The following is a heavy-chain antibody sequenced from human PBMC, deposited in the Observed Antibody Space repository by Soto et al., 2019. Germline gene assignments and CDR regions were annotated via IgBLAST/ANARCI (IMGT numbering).Heavy chain of an antibody. CDR1: GFTFSSYA. CDR2: ISGSGDNT. CDR3: AKDGAWIQTRFDP. V-gene: IGHV3-23*01. D-gene: IGHD5-18*01. J-gene: IGHJ5*02. Sequence: GGSLRLSCAASGFTFSSYAMNWVHQAPGKGLEWVSGISGSGDNTYYAASVKGRFTISRDNSKNTLFLQMNSLRAEDTAVYYCAKDGAWIQTRFDPWGQGTLVTVSS.